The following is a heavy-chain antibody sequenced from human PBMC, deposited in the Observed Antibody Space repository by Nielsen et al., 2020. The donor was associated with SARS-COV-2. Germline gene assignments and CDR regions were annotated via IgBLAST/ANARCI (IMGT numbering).Heavy chain of an antibody. J-gene: IGHJ4*02. D-gene: IGHD1-26*01. CDR1: GFTFSSYA. V-gene: IGHV3-30-3*01. CDR2: ISYDGSNK. Sequence: GGSLRLSCAASGFTFSSYAMHWVRQAPGKGLEWVAVISYDGSNKYYADSVKGRFTISRDNSKNTLYLQMNSLRAEDTAVYYCARDLGDTKVGAADYWGQGTLVTVSS. CDR3: ARDLGDTKVGAADY.